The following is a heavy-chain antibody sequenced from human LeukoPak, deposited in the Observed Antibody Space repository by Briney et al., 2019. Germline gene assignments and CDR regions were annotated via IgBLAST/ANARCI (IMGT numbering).Heavy chain of an antibody. D-gene: IGHD2-15*01. CDR2: TYTSGST. V-gene: IGHV4-4*07. CDR3: AREGGYCSGGSCPRGNNWFDP. Sequence: PSETLSLTCTVSGGSISSYYWSWIRQPAGKGLEWIGRTYTSGSTNYNPSLKSRVTMSVDTSKNQFSLKLSSVTAADTAVYYCAREGGYCSGGSCPRGNNWFDPWGQGTLVTVSS. J-gene: IGHJ5*02. CDR1: GGSISSYY.